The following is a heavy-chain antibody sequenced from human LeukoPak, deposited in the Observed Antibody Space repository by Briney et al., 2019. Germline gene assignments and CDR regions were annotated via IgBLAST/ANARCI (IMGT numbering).Heavy chain of an antibody. CDR2: INHSGST. CDR1: GGSFSGYY. Sequence: SETLSLTCAVYGGSFSGYYWSWIRQPPGKGLEWIGEINHSGSTNYNPSLKSRVTISVDTSKNQFSLKLSSVTAADTAVYYCARAPGSSWYHNWFDPWGQGTLVTVSS. J-gene: IGHJ5*02. V-gene: IGHV4-34*01. CDR3: ARAPGSSWYHNWFDP. D-gene: IGHD6-13*01.